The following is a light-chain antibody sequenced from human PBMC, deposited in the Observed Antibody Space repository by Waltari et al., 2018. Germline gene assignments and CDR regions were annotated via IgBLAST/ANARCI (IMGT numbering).Light chain of an antibody. CDR1: SADIGRSNY. J-gene: IGLJ1*01. Sequence: QSALTQPASVSGSPGPSITISCTGTSADIGRSNYVSWYQLHPGKAPKLIIYEVKYRPSGVSSRFSGSRSANTASLTISGLQAEDEADYCCSAYTTSNTLVFGTGTYVTVL. CDR2: EVK. V-gene: IGLV2-14*01. CDR3: SAYTTSNTLV.